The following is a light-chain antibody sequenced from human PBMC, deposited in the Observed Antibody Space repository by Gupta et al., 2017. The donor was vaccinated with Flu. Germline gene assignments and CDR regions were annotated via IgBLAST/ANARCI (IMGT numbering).Light chain of an antibody. CDR3: QQSKGNPRT. CDR1: QSISSY. J-gene: IGKJ1*01. V-gene: IGKV1-39*01. Sequence: DNQTTQPPSSLSASVGDRVTITCRASQSISSYLDWYQQKPGKAPKLLIYAASSLQSGVPSRFSGSRSGTEFTLTISSLQPEDFATYYCQQSKGNPRTFGQGTKVEIK. CDR2: AAS.